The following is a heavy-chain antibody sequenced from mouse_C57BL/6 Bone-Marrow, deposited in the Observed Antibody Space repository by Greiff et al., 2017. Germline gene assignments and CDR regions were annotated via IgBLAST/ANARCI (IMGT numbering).Heavy chain of an antibody. V-gene: IGHV1-53*01. D-gene: IGHD1-1*01. J-gene: IGHJ2*01. CDR2: INPSNGGT. Sequence: QVQLQQPGTELVKPGASVKLSCKASGYSFTSYWMHWVKQRPGQGLEWIGNINPSNGGTNYNEKFKSKATLTVDKSSSTAYMQLSSLTSEDSAVYYCARRVYYYGSRWDYLDYWGQGTTLTVS. CDR1: GYSFTSYW. CDR3: ARRVYYYGSRWDYLDY.